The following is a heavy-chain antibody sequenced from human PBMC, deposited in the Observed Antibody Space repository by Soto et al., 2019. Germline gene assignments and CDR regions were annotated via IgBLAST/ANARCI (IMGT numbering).Heavy chain of an antibody. CDR2: IYYSGST. J-gene: IGHJ4*02. V-gene: IGHV4-30-4*01. D-gene: IGHD4-17*01. Sequence: SETLSLTCTVSGGSFSSADYYWTWIRQPPGKGLEWIGYIYYSGSTYYNPSLRSRLTISLDRSRKQFSLKLTSVTAADTAVYYCVSDHGAYTQFDSWGQGNLVT. CDR1: GGSFSSADYY. CDR3: VSDHGAYTQFDS.